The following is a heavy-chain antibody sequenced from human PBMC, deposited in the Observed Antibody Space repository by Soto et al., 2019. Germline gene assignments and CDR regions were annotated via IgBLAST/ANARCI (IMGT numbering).Heavy chain of an antibody. CDR3: ARGGDYDSSPTAYYYGMDV. D-gene: IGHD4-17*01. V-gene: IGHV1-18*01. J-gene: IGHJ6*02. Sequence: QVQLVQSGAEVKKPGASVKVSCTASGYTFTSYGISWVRQAPGQGLEWMGWISAYNGNTNYAQKLQGRVTMTTDTSTSTAYMELRSLRSDDTAVYHCARGGDYDSSPTAYYYGMDVWGQGTTVTVSS. CDR1: GYTFTSYG. CDR2: ISAYNGNT.